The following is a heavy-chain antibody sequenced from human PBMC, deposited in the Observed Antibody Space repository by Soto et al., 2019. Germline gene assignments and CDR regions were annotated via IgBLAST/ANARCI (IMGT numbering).Heavy chain of an antibody. CDR1: GFTFSSYS. CDR2: ISGSGGST. CDR3: AMGPYSSGWYRYFDY. V-gene: IGHV3-23*01. J-gene: IGHJ4*02. D-gene: IGHD6-19*01. Sequence: PGGSLRLSCAASGFTFSSYSMNWVRQAPGKGLEWVSAISGSGGSTYYADSVKGRFTISRDNSKNTLYLQMNSLRAEDTAVYYCAMGPYSSGWYRYFDYWGQGTLVTVSS.